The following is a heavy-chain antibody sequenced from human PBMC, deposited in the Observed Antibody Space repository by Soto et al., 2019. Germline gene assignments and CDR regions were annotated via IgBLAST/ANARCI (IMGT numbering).Heavy chain of an antibody. CDR3: ASGTESKNDFWSGYPYYYYGMDV. CDR2: IWYDGSNK. J-gene: IGHJ6*02. V-gene: IGHV3-33*01. Sequence: QVQLVESGGGVVQPGRSLRLSCAASGFTFSSYGMHWVRQAPGKGLEWVAVIWYDGSNKYYADSVKGRFTISRDNSKNTLYLQMNSLRAEDTAVYYCASGTESKNDFWSGYPYYYYGMDVWGQGTTVTVSS. D-gene: IGHD3-3*01. CDR1: GFTFSSYG.